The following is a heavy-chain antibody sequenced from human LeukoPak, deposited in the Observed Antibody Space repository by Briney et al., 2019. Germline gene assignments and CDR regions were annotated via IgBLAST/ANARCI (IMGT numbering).Heavy chain of an antibody. V-gene: IGHV3-30*02. Sequence: GGSLRLSCVGSGFTFRSYGMHWVRQAPGKGLEWVTFIVSDGSTKFYADSVKGRFTISRDNSKNTLYLQMNSLRGDDTAVYYCAKDTYGDYSGYYYGMDVWGQGTTVTVSS. D-gene: IGHD4-17*01. CDR1: GFTFRSYG. CDR3: AKDTYGDYSGYYYGMDV. CDR2: IVSDGSTK. J-gene: IGHJ6*02.